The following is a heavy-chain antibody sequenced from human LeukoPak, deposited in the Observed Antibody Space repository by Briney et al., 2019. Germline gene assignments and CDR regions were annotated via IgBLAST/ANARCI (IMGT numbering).Heavy chain of an antibody. CDR3: ATGSSSWYPNDY. CDR2: FDPEDGET. J-gene: IGHJ4*02. Sequence: ASVKVSCKASGYTFTSYDINWVRQATGQGLEWMGGFDPEDGETIYAQKFQGRVTMTEDTSTDTAYMELSSLRSEDTAVYYCATGSSSWYPNDYWGQGTLVTVSS. V-gene: IGHV1-24*01. D-gene: IGHD6-13*01. CDR1: GYTFTSYD.